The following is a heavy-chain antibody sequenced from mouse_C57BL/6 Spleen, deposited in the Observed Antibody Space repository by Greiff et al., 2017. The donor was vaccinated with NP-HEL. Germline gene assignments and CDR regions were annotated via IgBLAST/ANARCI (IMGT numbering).Heavy chain of an antibody. D-gene: IGHD1-1*01. CDR1: GFNIKDDY. CDR3: TTDYGSRYYYAMDY. CDR2: IDPENGDT. J-gene: IGHJ4*01. V-gene: IGHV14-4*01. Sequence: EVMLVESGAELVRPGASVKLSCTASGFNIKDDYMHWVKQRPEQGLEWIGWIDPENGDTEYASKFQGKATITADTSSNTAYLQLSSLTSEDTAVYYCTTDYGSRYYYAMDYWGQGTSVTVSS.